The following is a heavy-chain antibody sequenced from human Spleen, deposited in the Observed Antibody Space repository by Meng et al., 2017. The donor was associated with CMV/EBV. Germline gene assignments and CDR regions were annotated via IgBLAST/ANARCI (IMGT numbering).Heavy chain of an antibody. Sequence: GGSLRLSCAASGFTFDDYGMSWVRQAPGKGLEWVSGINWNGGSTGYADSVKGRFTISRDNAKNSLYLQMSSLRAEDTALYYCARASRTGSYYDYWGPGTLVTVSS. V-gene: IGHV3-20*04. J-gene: IGHJ4*02. CDR2: INWNGGST. D-gene: IGHD2-8*02. CDR1: GFTFDDYG. CDR3: ARASRTGSYYDY.